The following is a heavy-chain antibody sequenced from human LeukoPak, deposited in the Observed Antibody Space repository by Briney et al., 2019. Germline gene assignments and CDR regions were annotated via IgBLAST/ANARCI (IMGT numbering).Heavy chain of an antibody. CDR3: ATVNGSHWFFDY. V-gene: IGHV5-51*01. J-gene: IGHJ4*02. Sequence: GDSLKISCKGSGYSFTNTWIGWVRLMPGKGLEWMGTIYPLDSDTRYSPSFQGQVTISADKSITTAYLQWSSLRASDTAMYYCATVNGSHWFFDYWGQGTLATVSS. D-gene: IGHD3-10*01. CDR1: GYSFTNTW. CDR2: IYPLDSDT.